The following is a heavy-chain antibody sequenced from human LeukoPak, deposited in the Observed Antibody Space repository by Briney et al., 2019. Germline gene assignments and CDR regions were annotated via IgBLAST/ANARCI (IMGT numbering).Heavy chain of an antibody. J-gene: IGHJ4*02. Sequence: ASVKVSCKASGYTFTSYYMHWVRQAPGQGLEWVGIINPSGGSTSYAQKFQGRVTMTRDTSTSTVYMELSSLRSEDTAVYYCARDHLSLYGGNSYPAGFFDYWGQGTLVTVSS. CDR2: INPSGGST. V-gene: IGHV1-46*01. D-gene: IGHD4-23*01. CDR1: GYTFTSYY. CDR3: ARDHLSLYGGNSYPAGFFDY.